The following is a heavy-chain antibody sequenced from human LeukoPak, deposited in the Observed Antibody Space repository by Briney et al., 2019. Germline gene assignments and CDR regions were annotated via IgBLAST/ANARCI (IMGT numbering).Heavy chain of an antibody. J-gene: IGHJ4*02. V-gene: IGHV4-59*12. Sequence: KTSETLSLTCTVSGGSISSYYWSWIRQHPGKGLEWIGYIYYSGSTYYNPSLKSRVTISVDTSKNQFSLKLSSVTAADTAVYYCAIYSSSWYVRRDYFDYWGQGTLVTVSS. D-gene: IGHD6-13*01. CDR2: IYYSGST. CDR1: GGSISSYY. CDR3: AIYSSSWYVRRDYFDY.